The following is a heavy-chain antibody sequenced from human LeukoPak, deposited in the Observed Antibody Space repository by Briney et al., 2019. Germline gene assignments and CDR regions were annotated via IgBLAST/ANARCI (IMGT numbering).Heavy chain of an antibody. CDR2: INPYSVDT. D-gene: IGHD3-22*01. Sequence: GASVKVSCKASGYTFTGYYIHWVRHAPGQGLEWMGWINPYSVDTAYAQKFQGRVTMTRDTPINTAYMELNRLKFDDTAVYYCARGTMNLDSWGQGTLVTVSS. CDR3: ARGTMNLDS. V-gene: IGHV1-2*02. CDR1: GYTFTGYY. J-gene: IGHJ4*02.